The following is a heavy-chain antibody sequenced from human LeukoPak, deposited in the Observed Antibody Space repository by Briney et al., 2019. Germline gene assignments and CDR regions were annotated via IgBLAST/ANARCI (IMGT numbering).Heavy chain of an antibody. CDR2: INPNSGGT. V-gene: IGHV1-2*02. CDR1: GYTFTGYY. CDR3: AREAVAELGFDP. D-gene: IGHD6-19*01. Sequence: ASVKVSCKASGYTFTGYYMHWVRQAPGQGLEWMGWINPNSGGTNYAQKFQGRVTMTRDTSISTAYMELSRLRSDDTAVYYCAREAVAELGFDPWGQETLVTVSS. J-gene: IGHJ5*02.